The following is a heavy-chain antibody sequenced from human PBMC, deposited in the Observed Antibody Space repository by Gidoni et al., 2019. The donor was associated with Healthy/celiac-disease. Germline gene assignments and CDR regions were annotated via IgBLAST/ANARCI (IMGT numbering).Heavy chain of an antibody. CDR3: ARDPLNLYYDILTGYGMDV. D-gene: IGHD3-9*01. J-gene: IGHJ6*02. CDR1: GFTFSSYS. Sequence: EVQLVESGGGLVKPGGSLRLSCAASGFTFSSYSMNWVRQAPGKGLDWVSSISSSSSYIYYADSVKGRFTISRDNAKNSLYLQMNSLRAEDTAVYYCARDPLNLYYDILTGYGMDVWGQRTTVTVSS. V-gene: IGHV3-21*01. CDR2: ISSSSSYI.